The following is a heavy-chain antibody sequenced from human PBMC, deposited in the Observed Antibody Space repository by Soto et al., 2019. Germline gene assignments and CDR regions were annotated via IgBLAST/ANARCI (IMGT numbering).Heavy chain of an antibody. V-gene: IGHV3-33*08. CDR1: GLTFSSYG. CDR3: LGGVLDY. D-gene: IGHD3-16*01. J-gene: IGHJ4*02. Sequence: HPGGSLRLSCAVSGLTFSSYGMHWVRQAPGKGLEWVAVIWYDGSNKYYADSVKGRFTISRDNAKNSLYLQMNSLRAEDTAVYYCLGGVLDYGGRETLVTVSS. CDR2: IWYDGSNK.